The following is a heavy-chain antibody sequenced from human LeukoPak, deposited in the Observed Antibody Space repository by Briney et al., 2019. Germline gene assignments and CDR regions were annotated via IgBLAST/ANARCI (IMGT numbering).Heavy chain of an antibody. V-gene: IGHV3-48*03. J-gene: IGHJ5*02. CDR1: GSTFSNYE. CDR3: ARAPLVLQYRWWFDP. D-gene: IGHD5-24*01. CDR2: ISGSGDTI. Sequence: PGGSLRLSCAVPGSTFSNYEINWVRQAPGKGLEWISYISGSGDTIYYADSVKGRFTISRDNAKNSLYLQMNSLRAEDTAVYHCARAPLVLQYRWWFDPWGQGTLVIVSS.